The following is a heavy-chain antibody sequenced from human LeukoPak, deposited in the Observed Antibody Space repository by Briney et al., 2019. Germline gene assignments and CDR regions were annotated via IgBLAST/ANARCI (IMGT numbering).Heavy chain of an antibody. Sequence: PSETLSLTCAVYGGSFSGYYWSWIRQPRGKGLEWIGEINHSGSTNYNPSLKSRVTISVDTSKNQFSLKLSSVTAADTAVYFCARHWGITAKVFDYWGQGTLVTVSS. J-gene: IGHJ4*02. V-gene: IGHV4-34*01. CDR2: INHSGST. CDR1: GGSFSGYY. CDR3: ARHWGITAKVFDY. D-gene: IGHD1-20*01.